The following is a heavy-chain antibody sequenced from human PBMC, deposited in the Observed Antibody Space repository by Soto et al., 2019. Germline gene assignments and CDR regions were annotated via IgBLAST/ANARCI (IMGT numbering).Heavy chain of an antibody. D-gene: IGHD4-17*01. Sequence: EVQLVESGGGLVQPGRSLRLSCAASGFTFDEHAMNWVRQPPGKGLEWVSGISRNSDKIGYADSVKGRFTISRDNAKNSLYLQMNSLRAENTALYYCEKRRGPADYSNYFDNWGQGPLVTVSS. J-gene: IGHJ4*02. CDR1: GFTFDEHA. CDR2: ISRNSDKI. V-gene: IGHV3-9*01. CDR3: EKRRGPADYSNYFDN.